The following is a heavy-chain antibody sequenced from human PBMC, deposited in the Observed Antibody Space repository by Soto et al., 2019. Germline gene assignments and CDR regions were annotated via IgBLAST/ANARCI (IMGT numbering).Heavy chain of an antibody. D-gene: IGHD3-22*01. Sequence: PGGSLRLSCAASGFTFSSYWMSWVRQAPGKGLVWVANIKQDGSEKYYVDSVKGRFTISRDNAKNSLYLQMNSLRAEDTAVYYCARFYYDSSGYLPSPYYYYYGMDVWGQGTTVTVSS. CDR2: IKQDGSEK. CDR3: ARFYYDSSGYLPSPYYYYYGMDV. CDR1: GFTFSSYW. V-gene: IGHV3-7*04. J-gene: IGHJ6*02.